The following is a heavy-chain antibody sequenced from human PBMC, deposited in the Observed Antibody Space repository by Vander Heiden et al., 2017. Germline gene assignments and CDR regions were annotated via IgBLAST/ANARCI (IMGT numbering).Heavy chain of an antibody. CDR1: GCTFSSYP. V-gene: IGHV3-23*01. Sequence: EVQLLESGGGLVQPGGSLRLSCTASGCTFSSYPMSWVRQVQGKGLEGVSAIRDSGTSTYYADSVKGRFTISRDNSKNTLYLQMNRLRADDTAVYYCAKVPRTHQYRFDYWGQGTLVTVSS. CDR2: IRDSGTST. D-gene: IGHD3-16*02. J-gene: IGHJ4*02. CDR3: AKVPRTHQYRFDY.